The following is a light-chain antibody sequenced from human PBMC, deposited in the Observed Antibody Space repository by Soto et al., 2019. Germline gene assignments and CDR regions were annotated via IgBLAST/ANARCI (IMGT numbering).Light chain of an antibody. CDR2: GAS. Sequence: EIVMTQSPATLPVSPGERATLSCRASQSVSSNLAWYQQKPGQAPRFLIYGASTRATGIPARFSGSGSGTEFTLTISSLQSEDFAVYYCQQYGSSLTFGGGTKVDIK. J-gene: IGKJ4*01. CDR3: QQYGSSLT. V-gene: IGKV3-15*01. CDR1: QSVSSN.